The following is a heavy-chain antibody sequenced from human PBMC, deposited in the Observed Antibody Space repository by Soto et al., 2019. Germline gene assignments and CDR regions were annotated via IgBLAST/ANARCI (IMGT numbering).Heavy chain of an antibody. CDR2: INHSGST. D-gene: IGHD6-13*01. V-gene: IGHV4-34*01. CDR3: ARGREYSSSWSNWFDP. CDR1: GGSFSGYY. Sequence: QVQLQQWGAGLLKPSETLSLTCAVYGGSFSGYYWSWFRQPPGKGLEWIGEINHSGSTNYNPSLKSRVTISVDTSKNQFSLKLSSVTAADTAVYYCARGREYSSSWSNWFDPWGQGTLVTVSS. J-gene: IGHJ5*02.